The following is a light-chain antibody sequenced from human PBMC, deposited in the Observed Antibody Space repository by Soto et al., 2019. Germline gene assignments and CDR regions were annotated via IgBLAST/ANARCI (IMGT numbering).Light chain of an antibody. V-gene: IGLV2-8*01. J-gene: IGLJ3*02. CDR3: SSYAGSNNLGV. Sequence: QSALTQPPSASGSRGQSVTISCTGTSSDVGGYNYVSWYQQHPGKAPKLMIYEVSKRPSGVPDRFSGSKSGNTASLTVSGLQAEDEADYYCSSYAGSNNLGVFGGGTQLTVL. CDR2: EVS. CDR1: SSDVGGYNY.